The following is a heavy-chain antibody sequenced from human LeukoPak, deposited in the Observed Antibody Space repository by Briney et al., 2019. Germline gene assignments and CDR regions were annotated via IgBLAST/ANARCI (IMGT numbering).Heavy chain of an antibody. D-gene: IGHD3-16*02. J-gene: IGHJ3*02. CDR1: GGSISSSNW. CDR3: ARVPRGRGVWGRYRQDIERAFDI. V-gene: IGHV4-4*02. Sequence: SGTLSLTCAVSGGSISSSNWWSWVRQPPGKGLEWIGEIYHSGSTNYNPSLKSRVTISVDKSKNQFSLKLSSVTAADTAVYYCARVPRGRGVWGRYRQDIERAFDIWGQGTMVAVSS. CDR2: IYHSGST.